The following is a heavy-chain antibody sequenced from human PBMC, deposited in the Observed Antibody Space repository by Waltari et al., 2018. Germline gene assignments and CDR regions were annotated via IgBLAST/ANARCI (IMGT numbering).Heavy chain of an antibody. Sequence: QVQLQESGPGLVKPSQTLTLTCTVSSGSISIPNYFWSWIRQAPGKGLEWIGSVSYRGITCYNPSLEIQVTMSVDTSKNQFSLNLNSVTAADAAIYYCARTTFVRYFDYWGQGTLVTVSS. CDR1: SGSISIPNYF. J-gene: IGHJ4*02. D-gene: IGHD1-1*01. CDR2: VSYRGIT. CDR3: ARTTFVRYFDY. V-gene: IGHV4-30-4*01.